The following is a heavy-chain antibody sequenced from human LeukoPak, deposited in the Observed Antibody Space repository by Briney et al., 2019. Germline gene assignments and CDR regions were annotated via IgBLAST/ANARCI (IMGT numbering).Heavy chain of an antibody. CDR1: GYTFAYCW. Sequence: GESLQISCKGSGYTFAYCWIGWVRQLPGTGLEWMGIIYPADSDTRYSPSFQGQVTISADKSISTAYLQWSSLKASDTAIYYCARTTAATIDAFDIWGQGTMVTVSS. D-gene: IGHD6-25*01. CDR2: IYPADSDT. J-gene: IGHJ3*02. CDR3: ARTTAATIDAFDI. V-gene: IGHV5-51*01.